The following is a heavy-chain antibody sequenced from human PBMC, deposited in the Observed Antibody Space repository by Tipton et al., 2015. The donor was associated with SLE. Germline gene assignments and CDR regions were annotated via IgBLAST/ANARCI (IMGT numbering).Heavy chain of an antibody. J-gene: IGHJ6*01. D-gene: IGHD6-13*01. CDR2: ISDSGGST. CDR3: AKEARSSSLYGMDV. V-gene: IGHV3-23*01. Sequence: SLRLSCAASGFTFSSCAMSWVRPAPGKGLEWVSGISDSGGSTYYADSVKGRFTISRDNSKNTLYLQMNSLRGEDTAVYYCAKEARSSSLYGMDVWGQGTTVTVSS. CDR1: GFTFSSCA.